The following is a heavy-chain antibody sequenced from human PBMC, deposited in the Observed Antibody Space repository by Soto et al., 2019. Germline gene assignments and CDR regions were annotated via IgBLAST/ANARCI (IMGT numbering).Heavy chain of an antibody. CDR1: GGSFSGYY. CDR2: INHSGST. CDR3: ARGWGRIFDY. Sequence: QVQLQQWGAGLLKPSETLSLTCAVYGGSFSGYYWNWIRQPPGKGLEWIGEINHSGSTNYNPSLKSRVTISVDTSKNQFSLKLRSVTAADTAVYYCARGWGRIFDYWGQGTQVTASS. V-gene: IGHV4-34*01. J-gene: IGHJ4*02. D-gene: IGHD7-27*01.